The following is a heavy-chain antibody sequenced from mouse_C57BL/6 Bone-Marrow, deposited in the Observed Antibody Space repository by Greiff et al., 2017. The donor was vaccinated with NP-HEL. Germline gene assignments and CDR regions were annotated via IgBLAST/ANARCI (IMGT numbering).Heavy chain of an antibody. CDR2: ISDGGSYT. Sequence: EVQGVESGGGLVKPGGSLKLSCAASGFTFSSYAMSWVRQTPEKRLEWVATISDGGSYTYYPDNVKGRFTISRDNAKNNLYLQMSHLKAEDTAMYYCARDRWTRMFAYWGQGTLVTVSA. D-gene: IGHD1-1*02. J-gene: IGHJ3*01. V-gene: IGHV5-4*01. CDR3: ARDRWTRMFAY. CDR1: GFTFSSYA.